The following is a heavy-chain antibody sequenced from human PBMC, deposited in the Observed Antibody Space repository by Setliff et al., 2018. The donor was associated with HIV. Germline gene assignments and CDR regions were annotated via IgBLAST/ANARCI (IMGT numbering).Heavy chain of an antibody. CDR2: INHSGST. D-gene: IGHD5-12*01. J-gene: IGHJ4*02. V-gene: IGHV4-34*01. CDR3: ARGIVATILDY. CDR1: GFTFGDYA. Sequence: PSETLRLSCTVSGFTFGDYAMSWVRQAPGKGLEWIGEINHSGSTNYNPSLKSRVTISVDTSKNQFSLKLSSVTAADTAVYYCARGIVATILDYWGQGTLVTVSS.